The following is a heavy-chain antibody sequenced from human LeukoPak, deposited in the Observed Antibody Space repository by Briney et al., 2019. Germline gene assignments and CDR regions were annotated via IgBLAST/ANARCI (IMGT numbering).Heavy chain of an antibody. CDR2: IIPIFGTA. V-gene: IGHV1-69*06. CDR3: ASHYGSGSYLLDY. CDR1: GYTFTSYG. D-gene: IGHD3-10*01. J-gene: IGHJ4*02. Sequence: GASVKVSCKASGYTFTSYGISWVRQAPGQGLEWMGGIIPIFGTANYAQKFQGRVTITADKSTSTAYMELSSLRSEDTAVYYCASHYGSGSYLLDYWGQGTLVTVSS.